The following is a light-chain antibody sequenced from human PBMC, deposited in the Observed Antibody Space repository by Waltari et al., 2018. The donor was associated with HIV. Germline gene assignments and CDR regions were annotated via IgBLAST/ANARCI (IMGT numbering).Light chain of an antibody. CDR1: RPNIGRNR. CDR3: GTWDSSLSAVL. CDR2: DNT. J-gene: IGLJ2*01. Sequence: QSVLTQPPSVSAAPGQKVTISCSGSRPNIGRNRVLRYQQLPGTAPKPLIYDNTKRPSGIPDRFSGSKSGTLATLGITGLQTGDEADYYCGTWDSSLSAVLFGGGTKLTVL. V-gene: IGLV1-51*01.